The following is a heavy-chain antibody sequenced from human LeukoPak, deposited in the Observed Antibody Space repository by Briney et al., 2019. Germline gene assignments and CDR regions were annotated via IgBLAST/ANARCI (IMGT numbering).Heavy chain of an antibody. CDR2: ISYDGSNK. D-gene: IGHD3-22*01. Sequence: GGSLRLSCAASGFTFSSYGMHWVRQAPGKGLEWVAVISYDGSNKYYADSVKGRFTISRDNSKNTLYLQMNSLRAEDTAVYYCAKDQRYYDSSGIFDYWGQGTLVTVSS. V-gene: IGHV3-30*18. CDR1: GFTFSSYG. CDR3: AKDQRYYDSSGIFDY. J-gene: IGHJ4*02.